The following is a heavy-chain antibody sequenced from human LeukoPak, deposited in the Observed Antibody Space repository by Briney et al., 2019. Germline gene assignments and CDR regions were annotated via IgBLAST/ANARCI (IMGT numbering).Heavy chain of an antibody. J-gene: IGHJ6*02. D-gene: IGHD3-22*01. Sequence: ASVKVSCKASGYIFTGYGIGWVRQAPGQGLEWMGWISAYNGNTDYAQKLQGRVTMTTDTSTSTAYMELRSLRSDDTAVYYCARCDSRGYWYGMDVWGQGTTVTVSS. CDR2: ISAYNGNT. CDR1: GYIFTGYG. V-gene: IGHV1-18*01. CDR3: ARCDSRGYWYGMDV.